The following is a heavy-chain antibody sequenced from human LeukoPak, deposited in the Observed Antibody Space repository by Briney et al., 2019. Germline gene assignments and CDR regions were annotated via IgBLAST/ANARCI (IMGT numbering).Heavy chain of an antibody. CDR2: ISAYNGNT. D-gene: IGHD3-22*01. J-gene: IGHJ5*02. CDR3: ARVGPFVFDSSGPGFDP. CDR1: GYTFTSYG. Sequence: GASVKVSCKASGYTFTSYGISWVRQAPGQGLEWMGWISAYNGNTNYAQKLQGRVTMTTDTSTSTAYMELRSLRSDDTAVYYCARVGPFVFDSSGPGFDPWGQGTLVTVSS. V-gene: IGHV1-18*01.